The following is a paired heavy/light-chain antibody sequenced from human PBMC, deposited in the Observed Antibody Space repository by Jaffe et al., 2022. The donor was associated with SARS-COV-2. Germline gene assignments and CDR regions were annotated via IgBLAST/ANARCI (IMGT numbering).Light chain of an antibody. CDR2: AAS. CDR3: QQIYSIPRT. J-gene: IGKJ1*01. V-gene: IGKV1-39*01. Sequence: DIQMTQSPSSLSASVGDRVTITCRASQSISIYLNWYQQKPGKAPNLLIYAASSLQSGVPSRFSGSGSGTDFTLTISSLQPEDFATYYCQQIYSIPRTFGHGTKVEIK. CDR1: QSISIY.
Heavy chain of an antibody. J-gene: IGHJ6*02. CDR2: INHSGNT. D-gene: IGHD2-2*01. CDR3: ARGPQYQLPPRLDV. Sequence: QVQLQQWGAGLLKPSETLSLTCAVYGGSFSGYYWSWIRQPPGKGLEWIGEINHSGNTNYNPSLKSRVTMSVGTSNNQFSLKLSSVTAADTAVYYCARGPQYQLPPRLDVWGQGTTVTVSS. CDR1: GGSFSGYY. V-gene: IGHV4-34*01.